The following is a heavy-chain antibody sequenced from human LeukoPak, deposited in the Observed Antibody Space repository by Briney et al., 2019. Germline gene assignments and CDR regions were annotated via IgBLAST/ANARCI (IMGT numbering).Heavy chain of an antibody. CDR2: INPNSGGT. D-gene: IGHD6-13*01. V-gene: IGHV1-2*02. Sequence: GAAVQVSCKASGYTFTGYYMHWVGPAPGQGLEWRGWINPNSGGTNYAQKFQGKVTMPRNTSISTAYMELSRLRSDNTAVYYCARDSSSWYAFDSWGQGTLVTVSS. CDR1: GYTFTGYY. J-gene: IGHJ4*02. CDR3: ARDSSSWYAFDS.